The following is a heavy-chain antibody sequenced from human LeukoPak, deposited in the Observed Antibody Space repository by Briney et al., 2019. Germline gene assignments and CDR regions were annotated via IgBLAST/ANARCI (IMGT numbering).Heavy chain of an antibody. D-gene: IGHD1-20*01. J-gene: IGHJ4*02. V-gene: IGHV3-7*01. CDR1: GFTFSSYA. CDR3: ARDKWNPGY. CDR2: IKEDGSEK. Sequence: GGSLRLSCAASGFTFSSYAMSWVRQAPGKGLEWVANIKEDGSEKNYVDSVKGRFTVSRDNAKNSLYLQTNSLRVEDTGVYYCARDKWNPGYWGQGTLVTVSS.